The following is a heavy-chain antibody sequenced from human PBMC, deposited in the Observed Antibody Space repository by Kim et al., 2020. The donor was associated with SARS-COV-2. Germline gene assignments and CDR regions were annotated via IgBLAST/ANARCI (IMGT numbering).Heavy chain of an antibody. D-gene: IGHD3-10*01. CDR1: GYTFTGYY. J-gene: IGHJ3*02. CDR3: ARDRSITMVRGDAFDI. Sequence: ASVKVSCKASGYTFTGYYMHWVRQAPGQGLEWMGWINPNSGGTNYAQKFQGWVTMTRDTSISTAYMELSRLRSDDTAVYYCARDRSITMVRGDAFDIWGQGTMVTVSS. CDR2: INPNSGGT. V-gene: IGHV1-2*04.